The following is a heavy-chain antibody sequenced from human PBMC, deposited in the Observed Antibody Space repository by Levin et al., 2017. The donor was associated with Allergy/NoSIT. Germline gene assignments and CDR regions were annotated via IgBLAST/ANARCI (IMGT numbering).Heavy chain of an antibody. CDR2: INPNSGGT. V-gene: IGHV1-2*02. Sequence: ASVKVSCKASGYTFTGYYMHWVRQAPGQGLEWVGWINPNSGGTKYAQKFQGRVTVTRDTSISTAYMEMSRLRSDDTAVYFCARLPWFGEVAYWGQGTLVTVSS. D-gene: IGHD3-10*01. CDR3: ARLPWFGEVAY. J-gene: IGHJ4*02. CDR1: GYTFTGYY.